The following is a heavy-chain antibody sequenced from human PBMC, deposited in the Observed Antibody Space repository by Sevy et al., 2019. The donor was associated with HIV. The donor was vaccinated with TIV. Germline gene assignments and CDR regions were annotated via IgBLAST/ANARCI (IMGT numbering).Heavy chain of an antibody. CDR3: ARDSTTRPRVLDY. CDR2: IYFTGNT. D-gene: IGHD6-6*01. Sequence: SENLSLICSVSGGSISSYFWTWVRQSPGKGLVCIGNIYFTGNTDYSPSLKSRVTLSLDTSKSQFSLTLKSVTAADTAIYFCARDSTTRPRVLDYWGQGTLVTVSS. CDR1: GGSISSYF. V-gene: IGHV4-59*01. J-gene: IGHJ4*02.